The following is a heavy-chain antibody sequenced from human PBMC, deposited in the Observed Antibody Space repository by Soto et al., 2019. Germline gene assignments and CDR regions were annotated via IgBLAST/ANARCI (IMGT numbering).Heavy chain of an antibody. CDR2: TYYRSKWIH. V-gene: IGHV6-1*01. CDR1: GDSVSSSSAA. J-gene: IGHJ6*02. CDR3: ARDSRTPSGGMDV. Sequence: PSQTLSLTWDISGDSVSSSSAAWNWIRQSQSRGLEWLGRTYYRSKWIHEYTVSMESRITINPDTSKNQFSLHIYSVTPENTAMYYCARDSRTPSGGMDVWGQGTTVTVSS.